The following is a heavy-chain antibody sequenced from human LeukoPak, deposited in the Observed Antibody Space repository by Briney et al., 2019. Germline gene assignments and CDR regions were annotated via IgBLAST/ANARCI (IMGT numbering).Heavy chain of an antibody. CDR2: ITDTGDAT. V-gene: IGHV3-23*01. J-gene: IGHJ4*02. D-gene: IGHD1-14*01. CDR1: GFTFRNFA. Sequence: TGGSLRLSCAASGFTFRNFAMAWVRQTPGKGLEWVSSITDTGDATGYTESVKGRFTISRDNSKNTLYLQMNSLRAEDTAVYYCARDQGRNLDYWGQGTLVTVSS. CDR3: ARDQGRNLDY.